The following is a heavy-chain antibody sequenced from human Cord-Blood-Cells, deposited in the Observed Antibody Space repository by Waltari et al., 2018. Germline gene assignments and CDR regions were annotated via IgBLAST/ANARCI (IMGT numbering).Heavy chain of an antibody. CDR1: GGSFSGYY. Sequence: QVQLQQWGAGLLKPSETLSLTCAVYGGSFSGYYWSWIRQPPGKGREWIGEINHTGSTNYTPSLKSRVTISVATSKNQFSLKLSSVTAADTAVYYCASYYYYDSSGYYFDYWGQGTLVIVSS. D-gene: IGHD3-22*01. J-gene: IGHJ4*02. V-gene: IGHV4-34*01. CDR3: ASYYYYDSSGYYFDY. CDR2: INHTGST.